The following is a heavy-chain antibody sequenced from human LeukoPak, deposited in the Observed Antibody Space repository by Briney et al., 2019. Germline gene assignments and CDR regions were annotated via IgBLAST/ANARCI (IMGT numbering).Heavy chain of an antibody. CDR1: GFTVSNNY. J-gene: IGHJ4*02. V-gene: IGHV3-53*01. CDR3: AGYSSFDC. D-gene: IGHD3-22*01. Sequence: GGSLRLSCAASGFTVSNNYMSWVRQAPGKGLEWVSLIYSGGSTKYADSVKGRFTISRDNSRNTLYLELNSLRAEDTAVYYCAGYSSFDCWGQGTLVTVSS. CDR2: IYSGGST.